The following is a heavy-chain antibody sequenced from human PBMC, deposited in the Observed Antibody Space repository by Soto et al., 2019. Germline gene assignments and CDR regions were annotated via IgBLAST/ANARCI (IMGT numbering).Heavy chain of an antibody. V-gene: IGHV3-74*01. CDR2: INSDGSSI. CDR3: ARLPVDTVTSLDY. Sequence: EVQLVESGGALVQPGGFLRLSCQTSGFTLSRYGLHWVGKFPGKGLVGVSRINSDGSSISYSDSVKGRFTISRDNAKNTLYLQMNSLRVEDSAVYYCARLPVDTVTSLDYWGQGTLVTVSS. D-gene: IGHD5-18*01. CDR1: GFTLSRYG. J-gene: IGHJ4*02.